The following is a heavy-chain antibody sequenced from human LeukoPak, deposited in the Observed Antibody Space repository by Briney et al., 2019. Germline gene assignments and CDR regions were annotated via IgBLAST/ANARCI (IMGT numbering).Heavy chain of an antibody. CDR2: IIPILGIA. V-gene: IGHV1-69*04. J-gene: IGHJ2*01. CDR1: GGTFSSYA. D-gene: IGHD1-7*01. CDR3: ARGPINWNYGWYFDL. Sequence: SVKVSCKASGGTFSSYAISWVRQAPGQGLEWMGRIIPILGIANYAQKFQGRATITADKSTSTAYMELSSLRSEDTAVYYCARGPINWNYGWYFDLWGRGTLVTVSS.